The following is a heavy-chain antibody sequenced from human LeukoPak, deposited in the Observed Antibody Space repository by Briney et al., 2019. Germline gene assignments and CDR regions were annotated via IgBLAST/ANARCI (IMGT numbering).Heavy chain of an antibody. CDR3: ARVGLLDY. J-gene: IGHJ4*02. CDR2: IYHSGSA. CDR1: GDYISSVGYY. D-gene: IGHD1-26*01. Sequence: SGTLSLTCTVAGDYISSVGYYWSWIRHPPGKGLEWIGYIYHSGSAYYNPSLKSRLTMSLDRSKNQFSLNLSSVTAADTAVYYCARVGLLDYWGQGTLVTVSS. V-gene: IGHV4-30-2*01.